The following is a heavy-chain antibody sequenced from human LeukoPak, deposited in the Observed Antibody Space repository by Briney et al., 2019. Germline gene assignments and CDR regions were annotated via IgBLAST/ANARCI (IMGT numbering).Heavy chain of an antibody. CDR1: GYTFTGYY. D-gene: IGHD1-26*01. J-gene: IGHJ4*02. V-gene: IGHV1-2*02. CDR3: ARGLRETGSYLDFDY. Sequence: ASVKVSCKASGYTFTGYYMHWVRQAPGQGLDWMGWINPNSGGTNYAQKFQGRVTMTRDTSISTAYMELSRLRSDDTAVYYCARGLRETGSYLDFDYRGQGTLVSVSS. CDR2: INPNSGGT.